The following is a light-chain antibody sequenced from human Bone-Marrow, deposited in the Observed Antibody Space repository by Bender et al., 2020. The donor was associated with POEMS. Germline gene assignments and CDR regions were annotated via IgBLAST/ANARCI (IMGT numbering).Light chain of an antibody. CDR2: DVT. CDR3: SSYTSNKTVV. Sequence: QSALTQPASVSGFPGQSITISCTGTSSDVGSYNLVSWYQQHPGKAPKLMIYDVTNRPSGVSNRFSGSKSGNTASLTISGLQAEDEADYYCSSYTSNKTVVFGGGTKLTVL. J-gene: IGLJ2*01. V-gene: IGLV2-14*02. CDR1: SSDVGSYNL.